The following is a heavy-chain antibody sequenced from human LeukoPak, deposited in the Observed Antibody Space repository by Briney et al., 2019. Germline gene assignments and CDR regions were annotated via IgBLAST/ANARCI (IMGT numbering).Heavy chain of an antibody. Sequence: GASVKVSCKASGYTFTSYYMHWVRQAPGQGLEWMGIINPSGGSTSYAQKFQGRVTMTRDTSISTAYMELSRLRSDDTAVYYCAINMVRGYFQHWGQGTLVTVSS. V-gene: IGHV1-46*01. J-gene: IGHJ1*01. D-gene: IGHD3-10*01. CDR2: INPSGGST. CDR3: AINMVRGYFQH. CDR1: GYTFTSYY.